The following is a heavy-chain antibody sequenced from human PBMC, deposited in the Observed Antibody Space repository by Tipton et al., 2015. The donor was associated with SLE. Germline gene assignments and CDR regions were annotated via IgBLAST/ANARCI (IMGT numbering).Heavy chain of an antibody. Sequence: QVQLVQSGAEVKKPGSSVKVSCKASGGTFSSYAISWVRQAPGQGLEWMGGIIPIFGTANYAQKFQGRVTITADKSTSTAYMELSSLRSEDTAVYYCARSSFQVEYSSRPSYYYYGMDVWGQGTTVTVSS. J-gene: IGHJ6*02. D-gene: IGHD6-6*01. V-gene: IGHV1-69*06. CDR3: ARSSFQVEYSSRPSYYYYGMDV. CDR1: GGTFSSYA. CDR2: IIPIFGTA.